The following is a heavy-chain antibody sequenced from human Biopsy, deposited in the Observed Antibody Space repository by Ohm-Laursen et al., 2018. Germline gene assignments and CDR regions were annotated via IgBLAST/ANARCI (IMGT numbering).Heavy chain of an antibody. D-gene: IGHD6-19*01. CDR3: ARGLSSGWYGYFDV. V-gene: IGHV3-33*04. CDR2: IWYDGTNE. CDR1: GFTFGHYA. J-gene: IGHJ2*01. Sequence: LSLTCAAPGFTFGHYAMHWVRQAPGKGLEWISLIWYDGTNEDYADSVKGRFTISRDNSKNTLYLQINTLTLEDTAFYYCARGLSSGWYGYFDVWGRGTLVTVSS.